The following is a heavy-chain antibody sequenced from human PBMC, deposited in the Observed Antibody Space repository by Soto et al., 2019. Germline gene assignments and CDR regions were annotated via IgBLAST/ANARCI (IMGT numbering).Heavy chain of an antibody. CDR2: IHYSGST. CDR3: ARLRWPDYGGFFAP. CDR1: GGSISNYY. D-gene: IGHD4-17*01. Sequence: PSETLSLTCTVSGGSISNYYWSWIRQPPGEGLEWIGNIHYSGSTNYNPSLKSRVIISVDTSKNQFSLKLSSVTAADTAVYSCARLRWPDYGGFFAPWGQGPRVPVSP. J-gene: IGHJ5*02. V-gene: IGHV4-59*01.